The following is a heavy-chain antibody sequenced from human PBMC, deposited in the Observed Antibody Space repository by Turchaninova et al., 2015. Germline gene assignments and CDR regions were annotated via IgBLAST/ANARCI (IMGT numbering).Heavy chain of an antibody. Sequence: EVQLVQSGAEGKTPGASLRISCKGSGYSDTSNWIGWVRQMPGKGLEWMGIIYPGDSDTRYSPSCQGQVTISADKSISTAYLQWSSLKASDTAMYYCARPSSSWPNYYFDYWGQGTLVTVSS. CDR2: IYPGDSDT. CDR3: ARPSSSWPNYYFDY. D-gene: IGHD6-13*01. J-gene: IGHJ4*02. V-gene: IGHV5-51*01. CDR1: GYSDTSNW.